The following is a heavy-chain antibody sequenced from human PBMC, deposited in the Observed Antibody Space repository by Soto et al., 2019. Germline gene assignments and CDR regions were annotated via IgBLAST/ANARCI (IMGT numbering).Heavy chain of an antibody. V-gene: IGHV2-5*02. Sequence: QITLKESGPTLVKPTQTLTLTCTFSGFSLSTSGVGVGWIRQPPGKALEWLALIYWDDDKRYSPSLKSRLTITNDTSKNQVVLTMTNMDPVDTATYYCAQEYYYGSGAQAFDIWGQGTMVTVSS. D-gene: IGHD3-10*01. CDR1: GFSLSTSGVG. CDR3: AQEYYYGSGAQAFDI. J-gene: IGHJ3*02. CDR2: IYWDDDK.